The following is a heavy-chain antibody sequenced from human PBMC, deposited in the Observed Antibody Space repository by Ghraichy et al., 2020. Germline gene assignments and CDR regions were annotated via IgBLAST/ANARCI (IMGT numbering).Heavy chain of an antibody. J-gene: IGHJ6*02. Sequence: GESLNISCAASGFTFSSYWMSWVRQAPGKGLEWVANIKQDGSEKYYLDSVKGRFTISRDNAKNSLYLQMNSLRAEDTAVYYCARKILRAPYYYYGMDVWGQGTTVTVSS. CDR2: IKQDGSEK. CDR3: ARKILRAPYYYYGMDV. V-gene: IGHV3-7*03. CDR1: GFTFSSYW.